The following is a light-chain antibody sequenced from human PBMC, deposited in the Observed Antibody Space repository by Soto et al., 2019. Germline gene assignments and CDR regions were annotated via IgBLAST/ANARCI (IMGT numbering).Light chain of an antibody. CDR1: QGISNN. Sequence: DIQMTQSPSSLSASVGDRVTITCRASQGISNNLAWYQQKSGKVPKLLIYAASTLQSGVPSRFNGSGSGTDFTLTISSLQPEDVATYYCQKYKSAPWTFGQGTKVEIK. J-gene: IGKJ1*01. CDR3: QKYKSAPWT. V-gene: IGKV1-27*01. CDR2: AAS.